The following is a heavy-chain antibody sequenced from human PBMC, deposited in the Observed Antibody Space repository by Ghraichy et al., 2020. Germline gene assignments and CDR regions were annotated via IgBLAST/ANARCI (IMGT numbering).Heavy chain of an antibody. D-gene: IGHD3-22*01. CDR1: GGSIDARSNY. Sequence: SETLSLTCSVSGGSIDARSNYWGWIRQPPGKGLEWIGTIYYSGSTYYNPSLKSRVTMSVDTSKNQFSLKLSSVTAADTAVYFCARRDYYGYFDCWSQGTLVTVSS. CDR2: IYYSGST. J-gene: IGHJ4*02. CDR3: ARRDYYGYFDC. V-gene: IGHV4-39*01.